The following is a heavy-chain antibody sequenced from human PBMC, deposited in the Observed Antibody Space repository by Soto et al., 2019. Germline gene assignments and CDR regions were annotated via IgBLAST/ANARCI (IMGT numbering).Heavy chain of an antibody. CDR3: ATGLVGSSYNP. J-gene: IGHJ5*02. V-gene: IGHV3-15*07. CDR1: GFIFTNAW. CDR2: IKSKSDGGTA. D-gene: IGHD2-15*01. Sequence: EVQLVESGGGLVEPGGSLRLSCAASGFIFTNAWMNWVRQAPGKGLEWVGRIKSKSDGGTADYAAPVKGRFSMSRDDSEDTVDLQMSSLKTEDTAVYYCATGLVGSSYNPWGQGTLVTVSS.